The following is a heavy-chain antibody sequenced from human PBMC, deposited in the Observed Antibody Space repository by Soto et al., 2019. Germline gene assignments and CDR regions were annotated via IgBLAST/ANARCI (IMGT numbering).Heavy chain of an antibody. J-gene: IGHJ4*02. Sequence: QVQLVESGGGVVQPGKSLRLSCAASGFTFSSYAMHWVRQAPGKGLEWVAVISYDGSNKHYASSMKGRFTISRDNSKNTLDLQMNSLRAEDTAVYYCARVNFDFWSGYYDHWGQGTLVTVSS. CDR1: GFTFSSYA. CDR3: ARVNFDFWSGYYDH. CDR2: ISYDGSNK. D-gene: IGHD3-3*01. V-gene: IGHV3-30*04.